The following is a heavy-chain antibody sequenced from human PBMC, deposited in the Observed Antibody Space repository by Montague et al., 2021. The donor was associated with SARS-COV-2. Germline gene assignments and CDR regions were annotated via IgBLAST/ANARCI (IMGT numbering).Heavy chain of an antibody. CDR1: GGSFSGYY. V-gene: IGHV4-34*01. J-gene: IGHJ5*02. CDR2: INHSGTT. D-gene: IGHD2-2*01. Sequence: SETLSLTCAVYGGSFSGYYWSWIRQSPGKGLEWIGEINHSGTTNYNPSLKSRVIISADTSKNQFSLKTSSVTAADTAVYYCARGGRGSRYHLLSGTWFDPWGQGTLVPASS. CDR3: ARGGRGSRYHLLSGTWFDP.